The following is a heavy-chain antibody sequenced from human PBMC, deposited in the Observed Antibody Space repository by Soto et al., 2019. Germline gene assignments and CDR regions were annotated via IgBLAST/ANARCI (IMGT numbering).Heavy chain of an antibody. J-gene: IGHJ4*02. D-gene: IGHD2-15*01. CDR1: GYSFTANS. CDR2: INPNNGGT. V-gene: IGHV1-2*04. CDR3: AMPRSGVVY. Sequence: QVHLGQSGAEVKKPGASVRVSCKASGYSFTANSMHWVRQAPGEGLEWMGWINPNNGGTNYARKFQGWVTMTRDTSISTAYMDLTRLKSDDTAVYYCAMPRSGVVYGGQGTLVTVSS.